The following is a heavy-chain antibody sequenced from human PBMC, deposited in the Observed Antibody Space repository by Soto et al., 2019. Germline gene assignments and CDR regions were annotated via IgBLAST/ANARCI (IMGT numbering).Heavy chain of an antibody. D-gene: IGHD2-2*01. CDR2: TYYRSKWYN. J-gene: IGHJ6*02. CDR3: ARIRARSTDSYYNYGMDV. V-gene: IGHV6-1*01. Sequence: SQTLSLTCAISGDSVSSNSAAWNWIRQSPSRGLEWLGRTYYRSKWYNDYAVSVKSRITINPDTSKNQFSLQLNSVTPEDTAVYYCARIRARSTDSYYNYGMDVWGQGTTVTVSS. CDR1: GDSVSSNSAA.